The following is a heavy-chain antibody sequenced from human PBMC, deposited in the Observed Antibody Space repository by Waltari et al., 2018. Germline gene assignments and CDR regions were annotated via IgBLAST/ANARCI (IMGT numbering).Heavy chain of an antibody. CDR1: GLSFRRYA. CDR2: ISYDGSNK. Sequence: QVQLVESGGGVVRPGRSLRLSCAAAGLSFRRYAMHWVRQAPGKGLEWVAVISYDGSNKYYADSVKGRFTISRDNSKNTLYLQMNSLRAEDTAVYYCARVVYYDSSGYYDYWGQGTLVTVSS. J-gene: IGHJ4*02. D-gene: IGHD3-22*01. V-gene: IGHV3-30-3*01. CDR3: ARVVYYDSSGYYDY.